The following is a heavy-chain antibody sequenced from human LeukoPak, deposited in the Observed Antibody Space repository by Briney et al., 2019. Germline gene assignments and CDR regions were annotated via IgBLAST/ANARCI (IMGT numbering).Heavy chain of an antibody. V-gene: IGHV1-46*01. D-gene: IGHD3-3*01. CDR2: INPIGGST. CDR1: GYTFTNYY. Sequence: ASVKVSCKASGYTFTNYYMHWVRQAPGQGLEWMGIINPIGGSTSYAHKFQGRVTMTRDTSTSTAYMELSSLRSDDTAVYFCARSNNYDPLLWGQGTLVTVSS. CDR3: ARSNNYDPLL. J-gene: IGHJ4*02.